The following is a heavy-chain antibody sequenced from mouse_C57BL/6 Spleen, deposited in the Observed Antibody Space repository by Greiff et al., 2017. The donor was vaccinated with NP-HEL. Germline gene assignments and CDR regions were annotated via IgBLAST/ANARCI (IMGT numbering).Heavy chain of an antibody. D-gene: IGHD2-4*01. CDR1: GFTFSSYA. CDR2: ISSGGDYI. J-gene: IGHJ4*01. V-gene: IGHV5-9-1*02. Sequence: EVKVVESGEGLVKPGGSLKLSCAASGFTFSSYAMSWVRQTPEKRLEWVAYISSGGDYIYYAETVKGRFTISRDNARNTLYLQMSSLKSEDTAMYYCTRGTIYYDYDVGYAMDYWGQGTSVTVSS. CDR3: TRGTIYYDYDVGYAMDY.